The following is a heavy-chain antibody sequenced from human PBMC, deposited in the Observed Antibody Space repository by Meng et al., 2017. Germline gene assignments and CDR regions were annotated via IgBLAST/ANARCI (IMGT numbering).Heavy chain of an antibody. J-gene: IGHJ4*02. D-gene: IGHD1-26*01. CDR3: AREGRVDFDY. CDR2: INTNTGNP. CDR1: GYTFTSYA. Sequence: QVELVEFGSEVKKRGASVKVSCKASGYTFTSYAMNWVRQAHGQGLEWMGWINTNTGNPTYAQGFTGRFVFSLDTSVSTAYLQISSLKAEDTAVYYCAREGRVDFDYWGQGTLVTVSS. V-gene: IGHV7-4-1*02.